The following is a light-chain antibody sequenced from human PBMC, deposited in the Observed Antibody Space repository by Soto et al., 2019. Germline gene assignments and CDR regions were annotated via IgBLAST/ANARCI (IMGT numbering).Light chain of an antibody. Sequence: DIVLTQYPGTLSLSPGERATLSCRASQSISSSYLAWYQQKPGQAPSLLIHGVSTRATGIPDRFSGSGSGTDFTLTISRLEPEDFAVYYCQQYVTSPYIFGQGTKLEIK. CDR3: QQYVTSPYI. V-gene: IGKV3-20*01. CDR1: QSISSSY. J-gene: IGKJ2*01. CDR2: GVS.